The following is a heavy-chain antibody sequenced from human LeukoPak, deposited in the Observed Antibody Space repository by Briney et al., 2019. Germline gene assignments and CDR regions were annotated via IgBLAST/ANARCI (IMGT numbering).Heavy chain of an antibody. Sequence: SETLSLTCTVSGGSISSYYWSWIRQPPGKGLEGIGYIYYRGSTNSNPSLKTGVTISVDKSKNQFSLKLSSVTAADTAVYYCARAFSQMATTHFDYWGQGTLVTVSS. V-gene: IGHV4-59*01. CDR1: GGSISSYY. CDR2: IYYRGST. CDR3: ARAFSQMATTHFDY. D-gene: IGHD5-12*01. J-gene: IGHJ4*02.